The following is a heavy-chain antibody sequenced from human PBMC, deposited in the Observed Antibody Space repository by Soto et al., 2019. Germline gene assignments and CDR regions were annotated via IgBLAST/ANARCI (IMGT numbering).Heavy chain of an antibody. D-gene: IGHD2-2*01. CDR1: GFTFSSYG. J-gene: IGHJ6*02. CDR3: ANKPLYQSKDSTSSRVFSAHKEPYYYYYGMDV. Sequence: GGSLRLSCAASGFTFSSYGMHWVRQAPGKGLEWVAVISYDGSNKYYADSVKGRFTISRDNSKNTLYLQMNSLRAEDTAVYYCANKPLYQSKDSTSSRVFSAHKEPYYYYYGMDVWGQGTTVTVSS. V-gene: IGHV3-30*18. CDR2: ISYDGSNK.